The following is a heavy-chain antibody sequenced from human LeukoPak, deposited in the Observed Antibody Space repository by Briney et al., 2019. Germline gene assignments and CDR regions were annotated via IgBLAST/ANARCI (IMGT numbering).Heavy chain of an antibody. CDR1: GGSIITRSYF. J-gene: IGHJ4*02. V-gene: IGHV4-39*01. D-gene: IGHD3-22*01. CDR3: ARLDGSGYYGFDY. Sequence: SETLSLTCTVSGGSIITRSYFWGWIRQPPEKGLEWIGAVSYSGTTSYNPSLESRVTMSADTSKNQFFLEVSSVTAADTAVYYCARLDGSGYYGFDYWGQGTLVTVSS. CDR2: VSYSGTT.